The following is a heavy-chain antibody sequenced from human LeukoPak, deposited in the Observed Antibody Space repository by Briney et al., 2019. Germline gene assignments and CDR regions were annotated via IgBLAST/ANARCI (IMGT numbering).Heavy chain of an antibody. CDR1: GYTFIGYY. CDR3: ARGDLYYGSGSYHGMDV. Sequence: WASVKVSCKASGYTFIGYYMHWVRQAPGQGLEWMGWINPNSGGTNYAQQFQGRVTMTRDTSISTAYMELSRLRSDDTAVYYCARGDLYYGSGSYHGMDVWGQGTTVTVSS. V-gene: IGHV1-2*02. D-gene: IGHD3-10*01. J-gene: IGHJ6*02. CDR2: INPNSGGT.